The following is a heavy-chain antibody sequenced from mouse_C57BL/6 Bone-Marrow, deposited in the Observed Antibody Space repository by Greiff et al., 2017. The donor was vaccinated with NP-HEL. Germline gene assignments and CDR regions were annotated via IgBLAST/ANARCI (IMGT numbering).Heavy chain of an antibody. CDR3: ARCPIHYYGPHYYAMDY. CDR2: IFPGSGST. Sequence: QVQLQQSGPELVKPGASVKISCKASGYTFTDYYINWVKQRPGQGLEWIGWIFPGSGSTYYNEKFKGKATLTVDKSSSTAYMLLSSLTSEDSAVYFCARCPIHYYGPHYYAMDYWGQGTSVTVSS. V-gene: IGHV1-75*01. CDR1: GYTFTDYY. J-gene: IGHJ4*01. D-gene: IGHD1-1*01.